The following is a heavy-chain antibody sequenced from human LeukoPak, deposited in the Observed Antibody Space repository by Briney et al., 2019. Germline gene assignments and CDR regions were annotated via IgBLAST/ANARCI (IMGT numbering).Heavy chain of an antibody. CDR1: EFTFNIFW. Sequence: GGSLRLSCAASEFTFNIFWMSWVRQAPGTGLEWVANIKQDGSEKYYADSVKGRFTISRDNAKNSLYLQMNSLRAEDTAVYFCARTSSAYFDYWSQGTLVTVSS. CDR2: IKQDGSEK. D-gene: IGHD1-26*01. CDR3: ARTSSAYFDY. J-gene: IGHJ4*02. V-gene: IGHV3-7*04.